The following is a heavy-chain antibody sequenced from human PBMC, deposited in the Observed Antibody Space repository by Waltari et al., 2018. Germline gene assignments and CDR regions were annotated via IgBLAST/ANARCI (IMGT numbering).Heavy chain of an antibody. J-gene: IGHJ3*02. Sequence: QVQLQQWGAGLLKPSETLSLTCAVYGGSFSGYYWSWIRQPPGKGLEWIGEINHSGRTNYNPSLKSRVPISVDTSKNQFSLKLSSVTAADTAVYYCARRIYCSSTSCYPHDAFDIWGQGTMVTVSS. D-gene: IGHD2-2*01. CDR1: GGSFSGYY. V-gene: IGHV4-34*01. CDR2: INHSGRT. CDR3: ARRIYCSSTSCYPHDAFDI.